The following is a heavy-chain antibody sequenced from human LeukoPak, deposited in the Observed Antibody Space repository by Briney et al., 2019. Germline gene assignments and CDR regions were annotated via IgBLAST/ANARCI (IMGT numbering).Heavy chain of an antibody. CDR2: ISSSSSTI. Sequence: GGSLRLSCAASGFTFSSYSMNWVRQAPGKGLEWVSYISSSSSTIYYADSVKGRFTISRDNAKNSLYLQMNSLRDEDTAVYYCAREEVFWSGYFPSRSMDVWGQGTTVTVSS. V-gene: IGHV3-48*02. D-gene: IGHD3-3*01. CDR1: GFTFSSYS. CDR3: AREEVFWSGYFPSRSMDV. J-gene: IGHJ6*02.